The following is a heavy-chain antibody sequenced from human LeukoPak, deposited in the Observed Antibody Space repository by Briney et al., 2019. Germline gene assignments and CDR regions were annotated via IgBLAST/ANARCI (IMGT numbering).Heavy chain of an antibody. CDR3: ARDRGPYSGYGSYYFDY. CDR1: GGSISSGGYY. J-gene: IGHJ4*02. CDR2: IYYSGST. D-gene: IGHD5-12*01. Sequence: SETLSLTCTVSGGSISSGGYYWSWIRQHPGKGLKWIGYIYYSGSTYYNPSLKSRVTISVDTSKNQFSLKLSSVTAADTAVYYCARDRGPYSGYGSYYFDYWGQGTLVTVSS. V-gene: IGHV4-31*03.